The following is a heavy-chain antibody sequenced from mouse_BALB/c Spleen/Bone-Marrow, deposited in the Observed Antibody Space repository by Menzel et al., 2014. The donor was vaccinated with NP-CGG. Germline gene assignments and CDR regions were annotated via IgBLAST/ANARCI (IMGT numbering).Heavy chain of an antibody. J-gene: IGHJ2*01. CDR2: INPSSGYT. D-gene: IGHD1-1*01. V-gene: IGHV1-4*01. CDR3: ARESLYGSNYY. Sequence: QVQLQQSGAELARPGASVKISCKASGYTFTSYTMHWVKQRPGQGLEWIGYINPSSGYTNYNQKFKDKATLTADKSSSTAYMQLSSLTSEDSAVHYCARESLYGSNYYWGQGTTLTVSS. CDR1: GYTFTSYT.